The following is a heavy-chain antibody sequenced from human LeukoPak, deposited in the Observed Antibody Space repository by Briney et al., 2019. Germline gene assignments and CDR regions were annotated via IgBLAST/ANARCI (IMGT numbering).Heavy chain of an antibody. Sequence: SETLSLTCTVSGGSISSGGYSWSWIRQPPGKGLEWIGYIYHSGSTYYNPSLKSRVTIPVDRSKNQFSLKLSSVTAADTAVYYCAREVARAGFDPWGQGTLVTVSS. CDR2: IYHSGST. J-gene: IGHJ5*02. CDR1: GGSISSGGYS. V-gene: IGHV4-30-2*01. CDR3: AREVARAGFDP.